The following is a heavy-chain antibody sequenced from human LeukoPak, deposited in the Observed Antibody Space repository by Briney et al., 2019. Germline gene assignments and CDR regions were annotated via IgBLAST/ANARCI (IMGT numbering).Heavy chain of an antibody. CDR2: IIPIFGTA. V-gene: IGHV1-69*05. CDR3: ARGPPHDYSNYWFDP. CDR1: GGTFISYA. J-gene: IGHJ5*02. Sequence: ASVKVSCKASGGTFISYAISWVRQAPGQGLEWMGRIIPIFGTANYAQKFQGRVTITTDESTSTAYMELSSLRSEDTAVYYCARGPPHDYSNYWFDPWGQGTLVTVSS. D-gene: IGHD4-11*01.